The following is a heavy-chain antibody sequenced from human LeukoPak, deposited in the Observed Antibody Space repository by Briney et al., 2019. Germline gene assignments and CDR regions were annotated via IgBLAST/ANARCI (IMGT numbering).Heavy chain of an antibody. D-gene: IGHD3-3*01. Sequence: SETLSLTCTVSGYSISSGYYWGWIRQPPGKGLEWIGSIYYSGSTYYNPSLKSRVTISVDTSKNQFSLKLSSVTAADTAVYYCAREVWSGYHYYYYYYMDVWGKGTTVTVSS. CDR3: AREVWSGYHYYYYYYMDV. V-gene: IGHV4-38-2*02. J-gene: IGHJ6*03. CDR1: GYSISSGYY. CDR2: IYYSGST.